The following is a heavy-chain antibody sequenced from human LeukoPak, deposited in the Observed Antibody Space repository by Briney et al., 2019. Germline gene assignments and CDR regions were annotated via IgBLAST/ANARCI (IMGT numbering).Heavy chain of an antibody. J-gene: IGHJ6*03. CDR1: GFTFSSYA. V-gene: IGHV3-30*01. CDR3: AREGKRADCSSTSCYPPLYYYYYMDV. CDR2: ISYDGSNK. Sequence: GRSLRLPCAASGFTFSSYAMHWVRQAPGKGLEWVAVISYDGSNKYYADSVKGRFTISRDNSKNTLYLQMNSLRAEDTAVYYCAREGKRADCSSTSCYPPLYYYYYMDVWGKGTTVTVSS. D-gene: IGHD2-2*01.